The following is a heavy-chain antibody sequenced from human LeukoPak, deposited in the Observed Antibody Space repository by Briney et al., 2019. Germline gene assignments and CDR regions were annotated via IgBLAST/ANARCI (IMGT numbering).Heavy chain of an antibody. CDR3: ARLRVSGSYLYYFDY. V-gene: IGHV4-4*09. CDR1: NGSISSYH. D-gene: IGHD1-26*01. Sequence: SETLSLTCTVSNGSISSYHWSWVRQPPGEGLEWIGYILTSGTTNYNPSLKSRLTISVDTSKNQFTLKLSSVTAADTAVYYCARLRVSGSYLYYFDYWGQGTLVTVSS. J-gene: IGHJ4*02. CDR2: ILTSGTT.